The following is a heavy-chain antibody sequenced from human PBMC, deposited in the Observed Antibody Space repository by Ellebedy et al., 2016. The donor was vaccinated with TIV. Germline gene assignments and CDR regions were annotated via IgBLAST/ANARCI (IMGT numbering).Heavy chain of an antibody. D-gene: IGHD3-16*01. Sequence: GESLKISCKTSGYNFTNYWIGWVRQMPGKGLEWMGIIYPGDSETRYSPSFQGQVTISADKSITTAYLQWSSLKASDTATYYCTRRSTQGEIWGQGTMVTVSS. V-gene: IGHV5-51*01. CDR3: TRRSTQGEI. CDR1: GYNFTNYW. J-gene: IGHJ3*02. CDR2: IYPGDSET.